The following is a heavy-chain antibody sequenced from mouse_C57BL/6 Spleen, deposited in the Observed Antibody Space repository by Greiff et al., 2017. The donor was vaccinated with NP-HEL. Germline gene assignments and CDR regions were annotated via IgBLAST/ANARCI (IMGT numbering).Heavy chain of an antibody. CDR2: IYPGDGDT. D-gene: IGHD1-1*01. Sequence: QVQLQQSGAELVKPGASVKISCKASGYAFSSYWMNWVTQRPGKGLEWIGQIYPGDGDTNYNGKFKGKATLTADKSSSTAYMQLSSLTSEDSAVYFCARYDYYGSSFFDYWGQGTTLTVSS. CDR1: GYAFSSYW. J-gene: IGHJ2*01. V-gene: IGHV1-80*01. CDR3: ARYDYYGSSFFDY.